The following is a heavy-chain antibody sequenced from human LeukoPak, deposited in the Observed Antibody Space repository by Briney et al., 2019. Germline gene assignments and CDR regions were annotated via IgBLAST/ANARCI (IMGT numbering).Heavy chain of an antibody. D-gene: IGHD6-13*01. CDR3: ARDASSSWDFDY. CDR1: GFTFSSYG. CDR2: IWYDGSNK. V-gene: IGHV3-33*01. Sequence: GGSLRLSCAASGFTFSSYGMHWVRQAPGKGLEWVAVIWYDGSNKYYADSVKGRFTISRDNSKNTLYLQMNSLRAEDTAVYYCARDASSSWDFDYWGQGTLVTVSS. J-gene: IGHJ4*02.